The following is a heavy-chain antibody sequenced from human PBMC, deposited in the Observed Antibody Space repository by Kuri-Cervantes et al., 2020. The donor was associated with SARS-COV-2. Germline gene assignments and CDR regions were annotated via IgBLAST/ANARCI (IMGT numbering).Heavy chain of an antibody. V-gene: IGHV4-39*01. Sequence: SSSAMHWVRRAQGKGLEGIGSIYYSGSTNYNPSLKSRVTISVDTSKNQFSLYLSTVTAADTAVYYCASRNDMITFGGVIVMGFDYWGQGTLVTVSS. J-gene: IGHJ4*02. D-gene: IGHD3-16*02. CDR3: ASRNDMITFGGVIVMGFDY. CDR1: SSSA. CDR2: IYYSGST.